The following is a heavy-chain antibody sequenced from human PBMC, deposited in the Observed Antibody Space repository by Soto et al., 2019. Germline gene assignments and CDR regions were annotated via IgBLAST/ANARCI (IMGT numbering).Heavy chain of an antibody. CDR2: MNPNSGNT. D-gene: IGHD3-3*02. J-gene: IGHJ6*03. CDR3: ARVYEDFWSGYMSYYYYYYMDV. Sequence: ASVKVSCKASGYTFTSYDINWVRQATGQGLEGMGWMNPNSGNTGYAQKCQGRVTMTRNTSISTAYMELSSLRSEDTAVYYCARVYEDFWSGYMSYYYYYYMDVWGNGTTVTVSS. V-gene: IGHV1-8*01. CDR1: GYTFTSYD.